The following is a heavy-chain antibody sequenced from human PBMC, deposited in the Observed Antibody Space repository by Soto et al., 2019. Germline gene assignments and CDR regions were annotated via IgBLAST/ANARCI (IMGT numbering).Heavy chain of an antibody. V-gene: IGHV3-23*01. CDR3: AIDLKGIFGVVTRGSHYYGMDV. CDR2: ISGSGGST. J-gene: IGHJ6*02. Sequence: GGSLRLSCAASGFTFSSYAMSWVRQAPGKGLEWVSAISGSGGSTYYADSVKGRFTISRDNSKNTLYLQMNSLRAEDTAVYYCAIDLKGIFGVVTRGSHYYGMDVWGQGTTVTVSS. D-gene: IGHD3-3*01. CDR1: GFTFSSYA.